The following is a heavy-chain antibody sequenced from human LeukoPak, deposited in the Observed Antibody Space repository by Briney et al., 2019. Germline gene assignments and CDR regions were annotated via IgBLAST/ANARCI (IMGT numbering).Heavy chain of an antibody. Sequence: ASVKVSCKASGYTFTGYYMYWVRQAPGQGLEWMGWINPNSGGTNYAQKFQGRVTMTRDTSISTAHMELSRLRSDDTAVYYCARDLGYSGYDWSFDYFDYWGQGTLVTVSS. J-gene: IGHJ4*02. V-gene: IGHV1-2*02. CDR3: ARDLGYSGYDWSFDYFDY. D-gene: IGHD5-12*01. CDR2: INPNSGGT. CDR1: GYTFTGYY.